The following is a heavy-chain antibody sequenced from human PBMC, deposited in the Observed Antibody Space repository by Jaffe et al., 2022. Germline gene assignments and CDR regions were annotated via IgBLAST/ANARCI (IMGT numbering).Heavy chain of an antibody. Sequence: QVQLVESGGGVVQPGGSLRLSCAASGFTFSSYGMHWVRQAPGKGLEWVAFIRYDGSNKYYADSVKGRFTISRDNSKNTLYLQMNSLRAEDTAVYYCAKDYGGTIFGVVSYQGYYYYYMDVWGKGTTVTVSS. D-gene: IGHD3-3*01. V-gene: IGHV3-30*02. CDR2: IRYDGSNK. CDR3: AKDYGGTIFGVVSYQGYYYYYMDV. CDR1: GFTFSSYG. J-gene: IGHJ6*03.